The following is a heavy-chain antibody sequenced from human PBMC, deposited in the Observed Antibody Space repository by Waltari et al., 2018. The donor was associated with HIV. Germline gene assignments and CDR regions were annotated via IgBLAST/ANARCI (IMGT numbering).Heavy chain of an antibody. Sequence: QVQLQESGPGLVKPSQTLSLTCTVSGGSISSGSYYWSWIRQPAGKGLEWIGRIYTSGRTHHNPSLKSRVTRSVDTSKNQFSLKLSSVTAADTAVYYCASSSSWYYDYFDYWGQGTLVTVSS. D-gene: IGHD6-13*01. CDR2: IYTSGRT. J-gene: IGHJ4*02. CDR1: GGSISSGSYY. V-gene: IGHV4-61*02. CDR3: ASSSSWYYDYFDY.